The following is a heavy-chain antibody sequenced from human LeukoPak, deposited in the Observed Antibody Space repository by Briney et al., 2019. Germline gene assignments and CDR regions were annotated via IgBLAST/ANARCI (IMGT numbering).Heavy chain of an antibody. CDR1: GFTFNNAW. CDR3: TTYTSGCCNH. Sequence: GGSLRLSCAASGFTFNNAWMTWVRQAPGKGLEWVGRIYTRPDGATTDYAAPVKGRFTISGDASKNTLYLQMNSLTTDDTAVYYCTTYTSGCCNHWGQGTLVIVSS. CDR2: IYTRPDGATT. J-gene: IGHJ4*02. V-gene: IGHV3-15*01. D-gene: IGHD6-19*01.